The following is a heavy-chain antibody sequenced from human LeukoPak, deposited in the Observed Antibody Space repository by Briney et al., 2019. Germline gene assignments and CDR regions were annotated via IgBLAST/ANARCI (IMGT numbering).Heavy chain of an antibody. V-gene: IGHV3-21*01. J-gene: IGHJ3*02. CDR1: GFTFSSYS. Sequence: GGSLRLSRAASGFTFSSYSMNWVRQAPGKGLEWVSAISSSSSYIYYADSVKGRCTISRDNAKNSLYLQMNSLRAEDTAVYYCARGAGSEDAFDIWGQGTMVTVSS. CDR2: ISSSSSYI. CDR3: ARGAGSEDAFDI.